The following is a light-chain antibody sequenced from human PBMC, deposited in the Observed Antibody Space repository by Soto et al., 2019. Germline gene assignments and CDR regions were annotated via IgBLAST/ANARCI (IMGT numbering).Light chain of an antibody. CDR1: SSNIGAGYD. CDR2: GNS. J-gene: IGLJ3*02. V-gene: IGLV1-40*01. Sequence: QSVLTQPPSVSGAPGQRVTISCTGSSSNIGAGYDVHWYQQHPGTAPKLLIYGNSNRPSGVPDRFSGSKSGTSASLAITGLQDADEADDYCQSYDGSLSASNLVFGGGTQLTVL. CDR3: QSYDGSLSASNLV.